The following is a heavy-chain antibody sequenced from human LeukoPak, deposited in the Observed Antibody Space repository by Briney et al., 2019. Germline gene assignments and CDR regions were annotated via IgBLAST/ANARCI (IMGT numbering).Heavy chain of an antibody. V-gene: IGHV4-61*05. J-gene: IGHJ5*02. CDR3: ARAGGSYSDWFDP. Sequence: PSETLSLTCTVSGGSISSSSYYWGWIRQPPGKGLEWIGRIYTSGSTNYNPSLKSRVTMSVDTSKNQFSLKLSSVTAADTAVYYCARAGGSYSDWFDPWGQGTLVTVSS. CDR2: IYTSGST. CDR1: GGSISSSSYY. D-gene: IGHD1-26*01.